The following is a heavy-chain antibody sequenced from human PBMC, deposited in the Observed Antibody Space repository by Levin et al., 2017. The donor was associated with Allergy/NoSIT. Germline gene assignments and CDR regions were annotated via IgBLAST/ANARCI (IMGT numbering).Heavy chain of an antibody. V-gene: IGHV4-31*03. D-gene: IGHD3-3*01. J-gene: IGHJ5*02. CDR3: ARGSREWSGGGFDP. CDR1: GGSISSGGYY. CDR2: IYYSGST. Sequence: ASETLSLTCTVSGGSISSGGYYWSWIRQHPGKGLEWIGYIYYSGSTYYNPSLKSRVTISVDTSKNQFSLKLSSVTAADTAVYYCARGSREWSGGGFDPWGQGTLVTVSS.